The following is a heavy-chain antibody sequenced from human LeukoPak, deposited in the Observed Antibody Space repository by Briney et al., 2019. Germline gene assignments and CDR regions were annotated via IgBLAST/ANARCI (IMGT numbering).Heavy chain of an antibody. J-gene: IGHJ4*02. D-gene: IGHD3-10*01. CDR1: GFIFSNYG. Sequence: GRSLRLSCAVSGFIFSNYGMHWVRQAPGKGLEWVAAISYDEGNKYYAESVKGRFTISRDNYKNTLYLQMNSLRAEDTAVYYCAKDRGSGSYPSPLFDYWGRGILVTVSS. V-gene: IGHV3-30*18. CDR3: AKDRGSGSYPSPLFDY. CDR2: ISYDEGNK.